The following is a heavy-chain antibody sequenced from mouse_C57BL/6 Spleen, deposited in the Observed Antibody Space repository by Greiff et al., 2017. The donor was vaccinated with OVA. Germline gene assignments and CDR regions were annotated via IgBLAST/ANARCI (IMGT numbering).Heavy chain of an antibody. CDR1: GYTFTDYY. D-gene: IGHD2-1*01. CDR2: INPNNGGT. Sequence: EVQLQQSGPELVKPGASVKISCKASGYTFTDYYMNWVKQSHGKSLEWIGDINPNNGGTSYNQKFKGKATLTVDKSSSTAYMELRSLTSEDSAVYYCASLLIYYGNYGNAMDYWGQGTSVTVSS. J-gene: IGHJ4*01. V-gene: IGHV1-26*01. CDR3: ASLLIYYGNYGNAMDY.